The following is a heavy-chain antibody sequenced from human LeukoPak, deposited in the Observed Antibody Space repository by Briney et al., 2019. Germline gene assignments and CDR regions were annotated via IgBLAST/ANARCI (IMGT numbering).Heavy chain of an antibody. J-gene: IGHJ5*02. CDR1: GFRFSSFG. V-gene: IGHV1-18*04. CDR2: ISNYFGVT. CDR3: ARDSDYSGNGNGDWFDP. D-gene: IGHD4-11*01. Sequence: ASVKVSCKASGFRFSSFGFSWVRQAPGQGLEWMGWISNYFGVTHYAEKFEDRVTMTVDTSTTTVYMELRSLKYDDTAIYYCARDSDYSGNGNGDWFDPWGQGTVVIVSS.